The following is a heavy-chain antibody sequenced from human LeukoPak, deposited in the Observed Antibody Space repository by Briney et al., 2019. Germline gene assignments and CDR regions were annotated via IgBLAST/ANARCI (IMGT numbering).Heavy chain of an antibody. Sequence: ASVKVSCKASGYTFTSYGISWVRQAPGQGLEWMGWINPNSGGANFALNFQGRVTMTRATSISTAYMELSRLTSDDTAVYYCARGVGSSWFDPWGQGTLVTVSS. D-gene: IGHD6-13*01. V-gene: IGHV1-2*02. CDR2: INPNSGGA. CDR3: ARGVGSSWFDP. CDR1: GYTFTSYG. J-gene: IGHJ5*02.